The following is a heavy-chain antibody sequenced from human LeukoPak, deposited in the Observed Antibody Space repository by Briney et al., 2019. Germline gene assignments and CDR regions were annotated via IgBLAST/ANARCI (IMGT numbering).Heavy chain of an antibody. CDR2: IIPIFGTA. CDR3: ARVTGYMTEDYFDY. CDR1: QGTFSTYA. D-gene: IGHD6-13*01. Sequence: SVKLSCKPSQGTFSTYAISWVRQAPGQRLEWMGGIIPIFGTANYAQKFQGRVTITAEESTSTACMELSSLRSEDTAVYYCARVTGYMTEDYFDYWGQGTLITVSS. J-gene: IGHJ4*02. V-gene: IGHV1-69*13.